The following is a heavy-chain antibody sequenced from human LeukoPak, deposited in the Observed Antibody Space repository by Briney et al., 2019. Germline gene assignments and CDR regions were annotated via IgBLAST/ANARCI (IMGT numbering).Heavy chain of an antibody. J-gene: IGHJ4*02. Sequence: GASVKVSCKASGYTFTSYAMHWVRQAPGQRLEWMGWINAGNGNTKYSQKFQGRVTITRDTSASTAYMELSSLRSEDTAVYYCARVIAVAGIYRTSRDYWGQGTLVTVSS. CDR3: ARVIAVAGIYRTSRDY. V-gene: IGHV1-3*01. CDR1: GYTFTSYA. CDR2: INAGNGNT. D-gene: IGHD6-19*01.